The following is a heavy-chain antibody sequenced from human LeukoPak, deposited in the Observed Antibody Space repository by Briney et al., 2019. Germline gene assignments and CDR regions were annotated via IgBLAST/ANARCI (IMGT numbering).Heavy chain of an antibody. CDR3: ATFPLGYCSGGSCYPDAFDI. CDR1: GGSISSSSYY. V-gene: IGHV4-39*01. J-gene: IGHJ3*02. D-gene: IGHD2-15*01. CDR2: IYYSGST. Sequence: SETLSLTCTVSGGSISSSSYYWSWIRQPPGKGLEWIGSIYYSGSTYYNPSLKSRVTISVDTSKNQFSLKLSSVTAADTAVYYCATFPLGYCSGGSCYPDAFDIWGQGTMVTVSS.